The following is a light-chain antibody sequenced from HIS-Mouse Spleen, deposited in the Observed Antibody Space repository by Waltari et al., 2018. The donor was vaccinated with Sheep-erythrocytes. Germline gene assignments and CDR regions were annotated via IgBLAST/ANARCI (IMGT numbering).Light chain of an antibody. V-gene: IGLV2-14*01. Sequence: QSALTQPASVSGSPGPSITISCTGTRSAVGGYNYVSWYQQHPGKAPKLMIYEVSNRPSGVSNRFSGSKSGNTASLTISGLQAEDEADYYCSSYTSSSTPVVFGGGTKLTVL. CDR3: SSYTSSSTPVV. CDR2: EVS. CDR1: RSAVGGYNY. J-gene: IGLJ2*01.